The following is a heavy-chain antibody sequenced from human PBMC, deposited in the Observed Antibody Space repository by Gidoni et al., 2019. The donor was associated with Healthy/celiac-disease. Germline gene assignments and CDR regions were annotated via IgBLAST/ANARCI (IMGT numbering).Heavy chain of an antibody. CDR2: IYPCDSDT. D-gene: IGHD4-17*01. J-gene: IGHJ3*02. Sequence: EVQLAQSGAEVKKPGASMKVDCRGSGYSFTSYWIGWVRQMPGKGLELFGIIYPCDSDTRYSPSFQGQVTISADKSISTAYLHWSSLKASDTAMYYCAKTTVTDHDAFDIWGQGTMVTVSS. CDR1: GYSFTSYW. V-gene: IGHV5-51*01. CDR3: AKTTVTDHDAFDI.